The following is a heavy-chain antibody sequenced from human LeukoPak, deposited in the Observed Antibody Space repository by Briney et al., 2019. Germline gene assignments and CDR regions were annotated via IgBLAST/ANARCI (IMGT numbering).Heavy chain of an antibody. CDR1: GFTFDDYA. V-gene: IGHV3-9*01. CDR3: AKARGYSYGQGVFDY. CDR2: ISWNSGSI. D-gene: IGHD5-18*01. J-gene: IGHJ4*02. Sequence: GGSVRLSCAASGFTFDDYAIHWVRQAPGKGLEWVSGISWNSGSIGYADSVKGRFTISRDNAKNSLYLQMNSLRAEDTALYYCAKARGYSYGQGVFDYWGQGTLVTVSS.